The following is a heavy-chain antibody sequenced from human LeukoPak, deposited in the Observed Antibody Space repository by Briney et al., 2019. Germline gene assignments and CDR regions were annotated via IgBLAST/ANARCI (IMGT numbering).Heavy chain of an antibody. CDR2: ISSSSSTI. J-gene: IGHJ4*02. CDR1: GFTFSSYS. D-gene: IGHD3-3*01. CDR3: ARDSITIFGVINY. Sequence: AGSLRLSCAASGFTFSSYSMNWVRQAPGKGLEWVSYISSSSSTIYYADSVKGRFTISRDNAKNSLYLQMNSLRAEDTAVYYCARDSITIFGVINYWGQGTLVTVSS. V-gene: IGHV3-48*01.